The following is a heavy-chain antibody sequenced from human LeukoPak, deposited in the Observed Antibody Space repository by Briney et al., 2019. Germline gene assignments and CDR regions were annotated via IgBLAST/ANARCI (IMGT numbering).Heavy chain of an antibody. Sequence: GGSLRLSCAASGFTFSTYAMHWVRQAPGKGLEWVAVIWYDGIDKYYADSVKGRFTISRDNSKNTLYLQMNSLRAEDTAVYYCAKDQHATFDYWGQGTLVTVSS. V-gene: IGHV3-33*06. D-gene: IGHD2-21*01. J-gene: IGHJ4*02. CDR2: IWYDGIDK. CDR1: GFTFSTYA. CDR3: AKDQHATFDY.